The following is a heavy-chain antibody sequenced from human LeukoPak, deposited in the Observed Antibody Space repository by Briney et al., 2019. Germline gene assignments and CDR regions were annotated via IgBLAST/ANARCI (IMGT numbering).Heavy chain of an antibody. V-gene: IGHV3-30*04. CDR1: GFTFSSYA. J-gene: IGHJ4*02. D-gene: IGHD6-13*01. Sequence: PGRSLRPSCAASGFTFSSYAMHWVRQAPGKGLEWVAVISYDGSNKYYADSVKGRFTISRDNSKNTLYLQMNSLRAEDTAVYYCAGVQQQLDAFDYWGQGTLVTVSS. CDR2: ISYDGSNK. CDR3: AGVQQQLDAFDY.